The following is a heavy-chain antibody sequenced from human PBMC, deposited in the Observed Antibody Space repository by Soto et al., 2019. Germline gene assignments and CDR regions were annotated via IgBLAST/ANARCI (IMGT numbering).Heavy chain of an antibody. V-gene: IGHV3-48*02. CDR3: ARIRGYGYYYYGMDV. J-gene: IGHJ6*02. Sequence: SGGSLRLSCAASGFTFSSYSMNWVRQAPGKGLEWVSYISSSSSTIYYADSVKGRITITRDNAKNSLYLQMNSLRDDDMAVYYCARIRGYGYYYYGMDVWGQGTTVTVSS. CDR1: GFTFSSYS. D-gene: IGHD5-12*01. CDR2: ISSSSSTI.